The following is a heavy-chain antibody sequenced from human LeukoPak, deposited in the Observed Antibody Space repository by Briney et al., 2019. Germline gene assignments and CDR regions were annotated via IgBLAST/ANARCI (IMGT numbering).Heavy chain of an antibody. J-gene: IGHJ4*02. CDR1: GGSISSYY. D-gene: IGHD3-3*01. V-gene: IGHV4-59*01. CDR3: ATGSRYYKTEYYFDY. CDR2: IYYSGST. Sequence: PSETLSLTCTVSGGSISSYYWSWIRQPPGKGLEWIPYIYYSGSTNYNPSLKSRVTISVDTSKRQFSLKMSTVTAADTAVYYCATGSRYYKTEYYFDYWGQRTLVTVSS.